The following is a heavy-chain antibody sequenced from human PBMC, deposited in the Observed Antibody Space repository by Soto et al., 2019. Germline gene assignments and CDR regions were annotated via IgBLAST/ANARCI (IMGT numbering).Heavy chain of an antibody. CDR2: IYRTGST. Sequence: PSETLSLTCAVSGGSFTSNNWWTWVLQPPGQGLEWIGEIYRTGSTNYNPSLKSRVTISLDKSENQFSLKVTSLTAADTAAYYCASRDRGTSVEYWGQGTLVTVAS. V-gene: IGHV4-4*02. J-gene: IGHJ4*02. D-gene: IGHD1-7*01. CDR1: GGSFTSNNW. CDR3: ASRDRGTSVEY.